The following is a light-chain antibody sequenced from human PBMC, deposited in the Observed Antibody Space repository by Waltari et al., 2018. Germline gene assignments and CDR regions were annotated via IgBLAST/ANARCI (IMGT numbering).Light chain of an antibody. CDR3: QHYVRLPAT. J-gene: IGKJ1*01. V-gene: IGKV3-20*01. CDR2: GAS. CDR1: QSVVRS. Sequence: IVLTQSPGTLSLSPGERATLSCRASQSVVRSLAWYQQKPGQAPKLLIYGASTRATGIPDRVTGSGSGTDFSLTISSLEPEDFAIYFCQHYVRLPATFGQGTKVEIK.